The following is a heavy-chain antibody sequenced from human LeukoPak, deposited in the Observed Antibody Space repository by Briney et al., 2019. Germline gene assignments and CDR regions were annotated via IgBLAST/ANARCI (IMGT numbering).Heavy chain of an antibody. Sequence: GGSLKLSCAATGLTFNTCDMAWVRQAQGKGLQWETFIRSDGNSKYYADSVKGRFTISRDHPKNPLYLQMDSLRVEDTAVYYCAKSEPTVTFGGIIGDYFDYWGQGTLVTVSS. CDR2: IRSDGNSK. D-gene: IGHD3-16*02. J-gene: IGHJ4*02. CDR3: AKSEPTVTFGGIIGDYFDY. V-gene: IGHV3-30*02. CDR1: GLTFNTCD.